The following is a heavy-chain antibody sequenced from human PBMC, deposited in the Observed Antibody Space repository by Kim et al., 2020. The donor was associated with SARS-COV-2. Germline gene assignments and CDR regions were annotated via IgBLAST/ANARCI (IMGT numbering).Heavy chain of an antibody. D-gene: IGHD6-19*01. V-gene: IGHV1-18*01. CDR3: ARDRQQWLPGGFGY. Sequence: ASVKVSCKASGYTFNTYGISWVRQAPGQGLEWMGWISAYNGNTNYAQKFQGRVTMTTDTSTSTGYMELRSLTSDDTAKYYCARDRQQWLPGGFGYWGQGTLVTVSS. CDR1: GYTFNTYG. CDR2: ISAYNGNT. J-gene: IGHJ4*02.